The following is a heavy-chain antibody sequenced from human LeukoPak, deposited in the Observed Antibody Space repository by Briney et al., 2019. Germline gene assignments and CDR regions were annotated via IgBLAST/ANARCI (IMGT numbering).Heavy chain of an antibody. CDR2: ISGSGGST. V-gene: IGHV3-23*01. D-gene: IGHD5-18*01. J-gene: IGHJ4*02. CDR1: GFTFSSYA. Sequence: QTGGSLRLSCAASGFTFSSYAMSWVRQAPGKGLEWVSAISGSGGSTYYADSVKGRFTISRDNSKNTLYLQMNSLRAEDTAVYYCAKPYSYGYGVAYYFDYWGQGTLVTASS. CDR3: AKPYSYGYGVAYYFDY.